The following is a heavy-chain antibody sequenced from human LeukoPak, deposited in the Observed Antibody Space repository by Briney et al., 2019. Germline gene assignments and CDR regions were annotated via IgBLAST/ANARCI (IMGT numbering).Heavy chain of an antibody. J-gene: IGHJ4*02. CDR3: VKDGSGSYYTYYFDY. CDR1: GFTFSRYA. CDR2: ISSNGGST. V-gene: IGHV3-64D*06. D-gene: IGHD3-10*01. Sequence: GGSLRLSCSASGFTFSRYAMHWVRQAPGKGLEYVSAISSNGGSTYYADSVKGRFTISRDNSKNTLYLQMGSLRAEDTSVYYCVKDGSGSYYTYYFDYWGQGTLVTVSS.